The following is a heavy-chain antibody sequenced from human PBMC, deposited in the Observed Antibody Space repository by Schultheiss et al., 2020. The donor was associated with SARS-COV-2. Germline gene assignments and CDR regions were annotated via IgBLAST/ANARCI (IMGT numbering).Heavy chain of an antibody. D-gene: IGHD6-19*01. Sequence: GGSLRLSCAASGFTFSSYGMHWVRQAPGKGLEWVAVIWYDGSNKYYADSVKGRFTISRDNSKNTLYLQMNSLRAEDTAVYYCAKDNGWEQWLPPFDYWGQGTLVTVSS. CDR2: IWYDGSNK. V-gene: IGHV3-33*06. J-gene: IGHJ4*02. CDR1: GFTFSSYG. CDR3: AKDNGWEQWLPPFDY.